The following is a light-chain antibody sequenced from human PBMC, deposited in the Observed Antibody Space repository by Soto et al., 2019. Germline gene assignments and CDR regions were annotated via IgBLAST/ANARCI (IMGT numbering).Light chain of an antibody. J-gene: IGLJ1*01. V-gene: IGLV1-47*01. CDR2: RSH. CDR1: SSNIGSNY. Sequence: QSVLTQPPSASGTPGQRVTISCSGSSSNIGSNYVSWFQHLPGTAPKVLIYRSHQRPSGVPDRFSGSKSGTSASLAISGLRSEDEAVYYCASWDDSLRGYVFGTGTKLTVL. CDR3: ASWDDSLRGYV.